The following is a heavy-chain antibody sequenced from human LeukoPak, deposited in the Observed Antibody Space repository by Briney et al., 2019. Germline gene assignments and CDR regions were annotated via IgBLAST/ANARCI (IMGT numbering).Heavy chain of an antibody. D-gene: IGHD3-3*01. CDR1: GGSISSYY. CDR2: IHTSGST. Sequence: SETLSLTCTVSGGSISSYYWSWLRQPAGKGLEGIGRIHTSGSTNYHPSLKSRVTMSVDTSKNQLSLKLSSVTAADMAGHYCARDGEWLAFDYWGQGTLDSVSS. CDR3: ARDGEWLAFDY. V-gene: IGHV4-4*07. J-gene: IGHJ4*02.